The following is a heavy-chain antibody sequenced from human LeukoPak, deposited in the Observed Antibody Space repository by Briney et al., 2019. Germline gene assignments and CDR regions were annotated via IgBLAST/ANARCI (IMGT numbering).Heavy chain of an antibody. Sequence: GASVKVSCKASGYTFTSYDINWVRQATGQGLERMGWMNPNSGNTGYAQKFQGRVTMTRNTSISTAYMELSSLRSEDTAVYYCARYWVSSWYHPGFYYYYGMDVWGQGTTVTVSS. V-gene: IGHV1-8*01. CDR3: ARYWVSSWYHPGFYYYYGMDV. D-gene: IGHD6-13*01. CDR1: GYTFTSYD. J-gene: IGHJ6*02. CDR2: MNPNSGNT.